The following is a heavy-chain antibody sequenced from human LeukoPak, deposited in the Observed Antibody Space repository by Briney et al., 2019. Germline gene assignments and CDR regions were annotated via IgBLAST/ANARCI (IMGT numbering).Heavy chain of an antibody. V-gene: IGHV3-66*04. CDR3: AVQVGATADY. CDR1: GFTVSSNY. CDR2: IYSGGST. D-gene: IGHD5-12*01. Sequence: GGSLRVSCAASGFTVSSNYMSWVRQAPGNGLEWVSVIYSGGSTYYADSVKGRFTISRDNSKNTLYLQMNSLRAEDTAVYYCAVQVGATADYWGQGTLVTVSS. J-gene: IGHJ4*02.